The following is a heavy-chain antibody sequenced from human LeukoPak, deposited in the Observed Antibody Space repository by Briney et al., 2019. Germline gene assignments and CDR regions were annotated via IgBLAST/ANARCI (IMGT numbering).Heavy chain of an antibody. Sequence: GGSLRLSCAASGLTISNNFMGWVRQAPGKGLEWVSLIYSGGSTYSADSVKGRFTISRDNSKNTLYLQMNSLRPEDAAVYYCAKALNYYGSGYYFDYWGQGTLVTVSS. CDR2: IYSGGST. V-gene: IGHV3-66*01. CDR1: GLTISNNF. D-gene: IGHD3-10*01. J-gene: IGHJ4*02. CDR3: AKALNYYGSGYYFDY.